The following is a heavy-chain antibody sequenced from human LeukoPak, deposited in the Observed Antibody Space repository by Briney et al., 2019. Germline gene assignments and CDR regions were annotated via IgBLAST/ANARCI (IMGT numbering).Heavy chain of an antibody. CDR2: ILYDGSNK. V-gene: IGHV3-30*02. D-gene: IGHD1-26*01. CDR3: ANFGVGAEDY. Sequence: GGSLRLSCAASGFTFSNYGIHWVRQAPGKGLEWVAFILYDGSNKYYADSVKGRFTISRDNSKNTLYLQMNSLRAEDTAVYCCANFGVGAEDYWGQGTLVTVSS. J-gene: IGHJ4*02. CDR1: GFTFSNYG.